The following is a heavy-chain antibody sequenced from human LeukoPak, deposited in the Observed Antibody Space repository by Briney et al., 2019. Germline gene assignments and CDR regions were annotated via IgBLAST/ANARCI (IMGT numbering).Heavy chain of an antibody. D-gene: IGHD4-17*01. CDR1: GYTFTSSG. Sequence: ASVNVSRKASGYTFTSSGISWVRQAPGQGLEWMGWISACNGKTNYAQKLQGRVTMTTDTSTSTAYMELRSLRSDDTAVYYCARTYGDYAYFDYWGQGTLVTVSP. V-gene: IGHV1-18*01. CDR2: ISACNGKT. CDR3: ARTYGDYAYFDY. J-gene: IGHJ4*02.